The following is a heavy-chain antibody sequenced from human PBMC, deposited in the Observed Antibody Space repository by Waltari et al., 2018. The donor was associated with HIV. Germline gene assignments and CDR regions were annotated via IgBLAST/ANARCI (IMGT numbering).Heavy chain of an antibody. D-gene: IGHD4-17*01. J-gene: IGHJ4*02. CDR2: IYTRGST. CDR3: ARGGSYGGYYFDY. CDR1: GGSIRRGSYY. V-gene: IGHV4-61*02. Sequence: QVQLQESGPGLVKPSQTLSLTCTVSGGSIRRGSYYRTWIRQPAGKGLEWMGRIYTRGSTNYNPSLKSRVTISVDTSKNQFSLKLSSVTAADTAVYYCARGGSYGGYYFDYWGQGTLVTVSS.